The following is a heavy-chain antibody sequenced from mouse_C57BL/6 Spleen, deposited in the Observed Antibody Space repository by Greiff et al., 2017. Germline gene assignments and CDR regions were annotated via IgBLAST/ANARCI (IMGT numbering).Heavy chain of an antibody. CDR2: IHPNSGST. CDR1: GYTFTSYW. V-gene: IGHV1-64*01. J-gene: IGHJ2*01. D-gene: IGHD1-1*01. Sequence: QVQLQQPGAELVKPGASVKLSCKASGYTFTSYWMHWVKPRPGQGLEWIGMIHPNSGSTNYNEKFKSKATLTVDKSSSTAYMQLSSLTSEDSAVYYCAPLITTVVAGYWGQGTTLTVSS. CDR3: APLITTVVAGY.